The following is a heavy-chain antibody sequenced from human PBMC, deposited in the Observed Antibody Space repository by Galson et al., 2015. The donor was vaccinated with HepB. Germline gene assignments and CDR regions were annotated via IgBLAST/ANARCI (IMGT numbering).Heavy chain of an antibody. Sequence: SVKVSCTAPGYNLSSHGIGWVRQAPGQGLEWMGWISANNGDTNYAQKFQGRVTMSADTSTKPASMELRSLRSEDTAVYYCARVRSKIGSADVTSYVHSYYMDVWGQGTAVTVSS. CDR1: GYNLSSHG. D-gene: IGHD2/OR15-2a*01. CDR3: ARVRSKIGSADVTSYVHSYYMDV. J-gene: IGHJ6*03. CDR2: ISANNGDT. V-gene: IGHV1-18*01.